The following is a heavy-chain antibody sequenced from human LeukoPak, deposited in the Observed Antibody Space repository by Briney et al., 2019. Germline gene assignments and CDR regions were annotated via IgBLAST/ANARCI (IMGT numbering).Heavy chain of an antibody. Sequence: PSETLSLTCTVSGGSISSSNWWSWVRQPPGKGLEWIGEIYHSGSTNYNPSLKSRVTISVDKSKNQFSLKLSSVTAADTAVYYCARRLSGPGFFDYWGQGTLVTVSS. CDR2: IYHSGST. J-gene: IGHJ4*02. CDR3: ARRLSGPGFFDY. V-gene: IGHV4-4*02. D-gene: IGHD6-19*01. CDR1: GGSISSSNW.